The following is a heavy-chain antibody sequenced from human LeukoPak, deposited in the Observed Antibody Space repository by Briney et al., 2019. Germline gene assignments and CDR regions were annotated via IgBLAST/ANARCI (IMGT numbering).Heavy chain of an antibody. J-gene: IGHJ3*02. D-gene: IGHD3-22*01. CDR3: ARDKGEYYYDSSGYRDAFDI. V-gene: IGHV1-69*13. CDR1: GGTFSSYA. CDR2: IIPIFGTA. Sequence: GAPVKVSCKASGGTFSSYAISWVRQAPGQGLEWMGGIIPIFGTANYAQKFQGRVTITADESTSTAYMELSSLRSEDTAVYYCARDKGEYYYDSSGYRDAFDIWGQGTMVTVSS.